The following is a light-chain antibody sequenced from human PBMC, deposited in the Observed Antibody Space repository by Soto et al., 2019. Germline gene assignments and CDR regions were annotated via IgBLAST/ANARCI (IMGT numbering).Light chain of an antibody. CDR1: QSISNN. V-gene: IGKV3-15*01. CDR2: GAS. J-gene: IGKJ1*01. CDR3: QQYNKGPGWG. Sequence: EIVWTQSPVTLSVSPGERVTLSCRASQSISNNLAWYQQKPGQAPRLLIYGASTRATGIPARFSGSGSGTEFTLTISSLQAENFAVYYWQQYNKGPGWGVGPGTKVEMK.